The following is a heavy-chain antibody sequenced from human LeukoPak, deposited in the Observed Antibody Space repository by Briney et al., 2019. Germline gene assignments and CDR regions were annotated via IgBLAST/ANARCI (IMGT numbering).Heavy chain of an antibody. CDR2: ISYDGSNK. V-gene: IGHV3-30-3*01. D-gene: IGHD6-19*01. Sequence: GGSLRLSCAASGFTFSSYAMHWVRQAPGKGLEWVAVISYDGSNKYYADSVKGRFTISRDNSKNTLYLQMNSLRAEDTAVYYCARSRVKQWLVLDYWGQGTLVTVSS. CDR3: ARSRVKQWLVLDY. CDR1: GFTFSSYA. J-gene: IGHJ4*02.